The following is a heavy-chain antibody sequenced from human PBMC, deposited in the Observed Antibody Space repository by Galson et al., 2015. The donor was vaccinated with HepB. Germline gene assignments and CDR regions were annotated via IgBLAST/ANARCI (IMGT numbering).Heavy chain of an antibody. J-gene: IGHJ6*03. CDR3: ARVGSGGWSEGTSYYYYMDV. CDR2: IDSDGRSS. Sequence: SLRLSCAASGFTFSSYWMHWVRQAPGKGLAWVSRIDSDGRSSTYADSVKGRCTVSRDNAENMLYLQMNSLRAEDTAVYYCARVGSGGWSEGTSYYYYMDVWGKGTTVTVSS. V-gene: IGHV3-74*01. CDR1: GFTFSSYW. D-gene: IGHD6-19*01.